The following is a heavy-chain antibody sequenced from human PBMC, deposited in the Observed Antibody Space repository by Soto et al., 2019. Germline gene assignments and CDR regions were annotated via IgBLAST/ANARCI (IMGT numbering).Heavy chain of an antibody. CDR2: LNQDGSKK. J-gene: IGHJ4*02. CDR1: GFTFRTFY. V-gene: IGHV3-7*03. Sequence: EVQLVESGGGLVQPGGSVRLSCAASGFTFRTFYMSWVRQAPGKGLEWVANLNQDGSKKYYLDSVKGRFTISRDNAENSVYLEMNSLRVEDTAVYYCAKDGDGVAFPFDSWGQGTLVTVSS. D-gene: IGHD7-27*01. CDR3: AKDGDGVAFPFDS.